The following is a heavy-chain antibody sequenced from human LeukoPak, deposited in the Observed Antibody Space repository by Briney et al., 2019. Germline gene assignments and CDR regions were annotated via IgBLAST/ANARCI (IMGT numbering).Heavy chain of an antibody. CDR1: GFTFNNYK. J-gene: IGHJ4*02. CDR3: AGQPKVGGLDY. Sequence: GGSLRLSCAASGFTFNNYKMNWVRQAPGKGLEWVSAISGSGGSTYYADSVKGRFTISRDNSKNTLYLQMNSLRAEDTAVYYCAGQPKVGGLDYWGQGTLVTVSS. D-gene: IGHD1-26*01. CDR2: ISGSGGST. V-gene: IGHV3-23*01.